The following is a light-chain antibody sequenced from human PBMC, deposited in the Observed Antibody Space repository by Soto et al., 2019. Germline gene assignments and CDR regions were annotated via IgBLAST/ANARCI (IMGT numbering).Light chain of an antibody. Sequence: EIVMTQSPATLSVSPGERATLSCRASQSVSSNLAWYQQKPGQAPRLLIYGASTRATGFPATFSGSGSGTELPLTISSLQAEDSAVYYCQQYDNWPQTFGQGTKVEIK. CDR3: QQYDNWPQT. CDR2: GAS. J-gene: IGKJ1*01. V-gene: IGKV3-15*01. CDR1: QSVSSN.